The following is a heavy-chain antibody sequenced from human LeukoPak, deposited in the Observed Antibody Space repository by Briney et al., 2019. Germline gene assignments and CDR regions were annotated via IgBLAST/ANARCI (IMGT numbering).Heavy chain of an antibody. V-gene: IGHV3-21*01. J-gene: IGHJ4*02. CDR1: GFTFSSYS. Sequence: GGSLRLSCAASGFTFSSYSMNWVRQAPGKGLEWVSSISSSSTYIYYADSVKGRFTISRDNDKNSLSLQMNSLRAEDTAVYYCARRLTPWFGGQGTLVTVSS. D-gene: IGHD3-10*01. CDR2: ISSSSTYI. CDR3: ARRLTPWF.